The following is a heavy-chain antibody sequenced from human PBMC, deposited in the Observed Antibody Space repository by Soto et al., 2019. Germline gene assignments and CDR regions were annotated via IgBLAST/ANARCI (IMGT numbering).Heavy chain of an antibody. CDR3: ARGRVSRPDAFDI. CDR2: MNPNSGNT. Sequence: VKVXCKASGYTFTSYDTNWVRQATGQGLEWMGWMNPNSGNTGYAQKFQGRVTMTRNTSISTAYMELSSLRSEDTAVYYCARGRVSRPDAFDIWGQGTMVTVSS. D-gene: IGHD6-13*01. J-gene: IGHJ3*02. CDR1: GYTFTSYD. V-gene: IGHV1-8*01.